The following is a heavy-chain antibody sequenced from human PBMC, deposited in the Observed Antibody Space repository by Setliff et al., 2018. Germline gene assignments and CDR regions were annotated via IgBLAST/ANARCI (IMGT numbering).Heavy chain of an antibody. J-gene: IGHJ3*02. CDR2: INPSRGRT. Sequence: ASVKVSCQASGYTFTSHYMHWVRQAPGLGLEWMGTINPSRGRTSYAQKFQGRVTMTRDTSTSTVYIDMNSLRSEDTAVYYCARDVFPYHYEGAFDIWGKGTMVTVSS. D-gene: IGHD3-22*01. CDR3: ARDVFPYHYEGAFDI. CDR1: GYTFTSHY. V-gene: IGHV1-46*01.